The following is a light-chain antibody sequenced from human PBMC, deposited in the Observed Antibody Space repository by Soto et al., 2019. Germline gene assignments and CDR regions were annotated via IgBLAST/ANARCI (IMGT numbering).Light chain of an antibody. Sequence: QSVLTQPRSVSGSPGQSVTISCTGTSSDVGGYNYVSWYQQHPGKAPKLIIYEVSYRPSGISNRFSGSKSGNTASLTISGLQAEDEADYYCSSYTSSTNYVFGTGTKVTVL. CDR3: SSYTSSTNYV. CDR1: SSDVGGYNY. V-gene: IGLV2-14*01. J-gene: IGLJ1*01. CDR2: EVS.